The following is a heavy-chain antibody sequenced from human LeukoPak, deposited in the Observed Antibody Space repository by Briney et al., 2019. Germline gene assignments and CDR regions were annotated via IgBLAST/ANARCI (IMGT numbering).Heavy chain of an antibody. D-gene: IGHD6-6*01. J-gene: IGHJ6*03. V-gene: IGHV3-64*01. CDR1: GFTFSSYA. CDR3: ARDPESSSSSRRVDYYYYYMDV. Sequence: PGGSLRLSCAASGFTFSSYAMHWVRQAPGKGREHVSAISSNGGSTYYANSVKGRFTISRDNSKNPLYLQMGSLRAEDMAVYYCARDPESSSSSRRVDYYYYYMDVWGKGTTVTVSS. CDR2: ISSNGGST.